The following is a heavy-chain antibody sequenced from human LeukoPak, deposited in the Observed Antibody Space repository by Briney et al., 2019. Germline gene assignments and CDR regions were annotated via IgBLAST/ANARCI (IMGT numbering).Heavy chain of an antibody. V-gene: IGHV3-7*01. CDR2: IKQDGSEK. D-gene: IGHD2-2*01. CDR1: GFTFSSYW. J-gene: IGHJ4*02. CDR3: AKVLGYCSSTSCYYDY. Sequence: GGSLRLXCAASGFTFSSYWMSWVRQAPGKGLEWVANIKQDGSEKYYVDSVKGRFTISRDNSKKTLYLQMNSLRAEDTAVYYCAKVLGYCSSTSCYYDYWGQGTLVTVSS.